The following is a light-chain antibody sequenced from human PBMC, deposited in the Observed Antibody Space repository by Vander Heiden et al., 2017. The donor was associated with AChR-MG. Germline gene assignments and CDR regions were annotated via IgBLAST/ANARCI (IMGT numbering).Light chain of an antibody. CDR2: DNN. V-gene: IGLV1-51*01. CDR3: GTWDSSLSAGPWV. Sequence: QSVLTQPPSVSAAPGQKVTISCSGSSSNIGSNYVSWYQQLPGTAPKLLIYDNNKRPSGIPDRFSGSKSGTSATLGITGLQTGDEADYYCGTWDSSLSAGPWVFGGGTKLTVL. J-gene: IGLJ3*02. CDR1: SSNIGSNY.